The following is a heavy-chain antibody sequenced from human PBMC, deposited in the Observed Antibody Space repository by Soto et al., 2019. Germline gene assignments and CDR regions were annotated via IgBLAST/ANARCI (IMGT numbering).Heavy chain of an antibody. CDR2: IYYSGST. CDR1: GGSISSGGYY. V-gene: IGHV4-31*03. J-gene: IGHJ6*02. Sequence: SETLSLTCTVSGGSISSGGYYWSWIRQHPGKGLEWTGYIYYSGSTYYNPSLKSRVTISVDTSKNQFSLKLSSVTAADTAVYYCARDRRNYGMDVWGQGTTVTVSS. CDR3: ARDRRNYGMDV.